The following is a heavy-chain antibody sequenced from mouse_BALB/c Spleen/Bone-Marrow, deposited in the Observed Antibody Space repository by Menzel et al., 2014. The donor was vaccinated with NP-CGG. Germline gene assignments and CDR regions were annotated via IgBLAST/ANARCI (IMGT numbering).Heavy chain of an antibody. CDR2: ISSGGSYT. Sequence: DVKLVESGGDLVKPGGSLKLSCAASGFTFXSYGMSWVRQTPDKRLEWVATISSGGSYTYYPDSVKGRFTISRDNAKNTLYLQMSSLKSEDTAMYYCASTITTVVAEDAMDYWGQGTSVTVSS. CDR1: GFTFXSYG. D-gene: IGHD1-1*01. CDR3: ASTITTVVAEDAMDY. J-gene: IGHJ4*01. V-gene: IGHV5-6*02.